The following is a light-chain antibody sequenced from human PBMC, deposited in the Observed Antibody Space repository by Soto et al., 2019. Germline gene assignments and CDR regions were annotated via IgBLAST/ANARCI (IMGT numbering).Light chain of an antibody. Sequence: DIQMTQSPSSLSASVGDRVTITCRASQSISSYLNWYQQKPGKAPKLLISAASSLQSGVPSRFSGSGSGTDFTLTISILQPEDFATYYCQQSYSTPMYTFGQGTKLEIK. CDR1: QSISSY. CDR2: AAS. J-gene: IGKJ2*01. V-gene: IGKV1-39*01. CDR3: QQSYSTPMYT.